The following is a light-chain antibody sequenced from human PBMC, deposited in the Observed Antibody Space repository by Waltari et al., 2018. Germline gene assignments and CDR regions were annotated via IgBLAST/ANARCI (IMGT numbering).Light chain of an antibody. CDR3: QSADSSGTYVV. Sequence: SYELTQPPSVSVSPGQTARITCSGDALPKQYAYWYQQKPGQAPVLVIYQDTKWPSGIPERCSGSSSGTTVTLTISGVQAEDEADYYCQSADSSGTYVVFGGGTKLTVL. CDR2: QDT. J-gene: IGLJ2*01. V-gene: IGLV3-25*03. CDR1: ALPKQY.